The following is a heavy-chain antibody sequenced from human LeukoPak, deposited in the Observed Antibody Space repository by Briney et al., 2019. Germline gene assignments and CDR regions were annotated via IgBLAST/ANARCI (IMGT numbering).Heavy chain of an antibody. V-gene: IGHV1-69*04. CDR3: APTGGYSSSWTAL. Sequence: SVKVSCKASGGTFSSYAISWVRQAPGQGLEWMGRIIPILGIANYAQKFQGRVTITADKSTSTAYMELSSLRSEDTAMYYCAPTGGYSSSWTALWGQGTLVTVSS. J-gene: IGHJ4*02. CDR2: IIPILGIA. CDR1: GGTFSSYA. D-gene: IGHD6-13*01.